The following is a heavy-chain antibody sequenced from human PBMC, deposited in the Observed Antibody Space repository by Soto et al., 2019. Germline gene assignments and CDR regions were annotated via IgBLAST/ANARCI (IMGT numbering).Heavy chain of an antibody. Sequence: PGESLKNSCKGSGYSFISYWISWVRQMPGKGLEWMGRIDPSDSYTNYSPSFQGHVTISADKSISTAYLQWSSLKASDTAMYYCARHARGYSGYDSYDAFDIWGQGTMVTVSS. CDR1: GYSFISYW. CDR3: ARHARGYSGYDSYDAFDI. CDR2: IDPSDSYT. D-gene: IGHD5-12*01. V-gene: IGHV5-10-1*01. J-gene: IGHJ3*02.